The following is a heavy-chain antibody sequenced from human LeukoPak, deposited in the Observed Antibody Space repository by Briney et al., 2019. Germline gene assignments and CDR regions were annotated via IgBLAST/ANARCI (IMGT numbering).Heavy chain of an antibody. V-gene: IGHV3-30-3*01. CDR3: ARSWRREMAFDY. Sequence: GGSLRLSCAASGFTFSSYAMHWVRQAPGKGLEWVAVISYDGSNKYYADSVKGRFTISRDNSKNTLYLQMNSLRAEDTAVCYCARSWRREMAFDYWSQGTLVTVSS. D-gene: IGHD5-24*01. CDR1: GFTFSSYA. J-gene: IGHJ4*02. CDR2: ISYDGSNK.